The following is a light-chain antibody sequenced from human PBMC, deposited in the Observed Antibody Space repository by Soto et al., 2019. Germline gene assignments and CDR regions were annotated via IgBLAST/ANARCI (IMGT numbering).Light chain of an antibody. V-gene: IGLV2-23*01. Sequence: QSALTQPASVSGSPGQSITISCTGTSSDVGSYNLVSWYQQHPGKALKLMIYEDNKRPSEVSNRFSGSKSGTSASLTISELQADDEADYYCCSYAGSSTYMVFGGGTKLTVL. CDR3: CSYAGSSTYMV. CDR1: SSDVGSYNL. CDR2: EDN. J-gene: IGLJ2*01.